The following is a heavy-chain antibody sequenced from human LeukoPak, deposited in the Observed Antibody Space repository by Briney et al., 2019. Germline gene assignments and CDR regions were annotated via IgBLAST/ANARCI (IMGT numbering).Heavy chain of an antibody. Sequence: SETLSLTCTVSGGSISSSSYYWGWIRQPPGKGLEWIGSIYYSGSTKYNPSLKSRVTISVDMSRNQFSLKVSSMTAADTAVYYCARGGGGFDYWGQGTLVTVSS. V-gene: IGHV4-39*07. CDR2: IYYSGST. D-gene: IGHD3-10*01. J-gene: IGHJ4*02. CDR3: ARGGGGFDY. CDR1: GGSISSSSYY.